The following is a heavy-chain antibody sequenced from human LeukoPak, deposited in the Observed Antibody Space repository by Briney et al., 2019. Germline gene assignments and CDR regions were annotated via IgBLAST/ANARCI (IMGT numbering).Heavy chain of an antibody. CDR2: INHSGST. CDR3: AREGFIAAAGTGDAFDI. CDR1: GGSFSGYY. Sequence: SQTLSLTCAVSGGSFSGYYWSWIRQPPGKGLEWIGEINHSGSTNYNPSLKSRVTISVDTSKNQFSLKLSSVTAADTAVYYCAREGFIAAAGTGDAFDIWGQGTMVTVSS. D-gene: IGHD6-13*01. V-gene: IGHV4-34*01. J-gene: IGHJ3*02.